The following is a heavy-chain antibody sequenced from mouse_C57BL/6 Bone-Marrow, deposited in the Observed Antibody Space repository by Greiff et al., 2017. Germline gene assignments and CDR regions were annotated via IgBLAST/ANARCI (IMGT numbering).Heavy chain of an antibody. CDR3: ALLPYLGAMDY. Sequence: VQLQQSGAELVRPGASVKLSCKASGYTFTDYYINWVKQRPGQGLEWIARIYPGSGNTYYNEKFKGKATLTAEKSSSTAYMQLSSLTSEDSAVYFCALLPYLGAMDYWGQGTSVTVSS. D-gene: IGHD2-12*01. CDR2: IYPGSGNT. J-gene: IGHJ4*01. V-gene: IGHV1-76*01. CDR1: GYTFTDYY.